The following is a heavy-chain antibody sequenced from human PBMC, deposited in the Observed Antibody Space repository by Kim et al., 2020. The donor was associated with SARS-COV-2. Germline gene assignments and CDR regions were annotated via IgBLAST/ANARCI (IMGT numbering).Heavy chain of an antibody. CDR1: GFTFGDYA. D-gene: IGHD2-15*01. J-gene: IGHJ4*02. V-gene: IGHV3-49*04. CDR2: IRSKAYGGTT. Sequence: GGSLRLSCTASGFTFGDYAMSWVRQAPGKGLEWVGFIRSKAYGGTTEYAASVKGRFTISRDDSKSIAYLQMNSLKTEDTAVYYCTREDLPDCSGGSCYPILFDYWGQGTLVTVSS. CDR3: TREDLPDCSGGSCYPILFDY.